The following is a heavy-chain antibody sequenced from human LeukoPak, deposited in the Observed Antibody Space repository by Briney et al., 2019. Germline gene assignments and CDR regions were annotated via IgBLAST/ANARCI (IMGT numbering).Heavy chain of an antibody. V-gene: IGHV3-23*01. D-gene: IGHD4-11*01. CDR2: IGDSGDVT. J-gene: IGHJ4*02. CDR1: GFTFSSYA. Sequence: GGSLRLSCSASGFTFSSYAMDWVRRPPGKGLEWVSVIGDSGDVTYYADSVKGRFPISRDNSKSTLYLQMNSLRGEDTAIYYCAQGGRINGYSNWGQGTLVTVSS. CDR3: AQGGRINGYSN.